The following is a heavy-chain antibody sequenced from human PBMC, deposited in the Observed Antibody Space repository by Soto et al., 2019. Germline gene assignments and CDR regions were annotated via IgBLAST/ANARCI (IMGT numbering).Heavy chain of an antibody. V-gene: IGHV3-23*01. J-gene: IGHJ4*02. D-gene: IGHD1-1*01. CDR1: GFTFSSSA. CDR2: ISAGGDRT. Sequence: GVSLRLSCAASGFTFSSSAMGWVRQAPGKGLEWLSLISAGGDRTYYAIPVQGRFTISRDNSKNTLHLQVNSLRAEDTAVYYCATQDFRGTTGTTWGQGTLVTVLL. CDR3: ATQDFRGTTGTT.